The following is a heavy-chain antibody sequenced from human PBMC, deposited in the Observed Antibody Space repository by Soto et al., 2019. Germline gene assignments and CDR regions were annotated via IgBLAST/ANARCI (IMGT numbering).Heavy chain of an antibody. CDR3: ARGDYHYFDY. CDR1: GFTFSSYG. CDR2: IWHDGSNK. Sequence: QVQLVESGGGVVQPGRSLRLSCAASGFTFSSYGMHWVRQAPGKGLDWVAVIWHDGSNKYYADSVKGRFTISRDNSKNTLYLQMNSLRAEDTAVYYCARGDYHYFDYWGQGTLVTVSS. J-gene: IGHJ4*02. V-gene: IGHV3-33*01. D-gene: IGHD4-17*01.